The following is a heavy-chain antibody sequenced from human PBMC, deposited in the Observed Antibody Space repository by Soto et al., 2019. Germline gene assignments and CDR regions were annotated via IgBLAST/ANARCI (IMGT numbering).Heavy chain of an antibody. V-gene: IGHV4-59*01. J-gene: IGHJ4*02. CDR1: GGSISNFY. Sequence: SETLSLTCTVSGGSISNFYWSWIRQPPGKGLEWIGYISYSGNTNYNPSLKSRVSISVDTSKNQLSLNLTSVAAADTAVYYCARAPMVLSRSYFDSWGQGTPVTVSS. CDR2: ISYSGNT. CDR3: ARAPMVLSRSYFDS. D-gene: IGHD2-8*01.